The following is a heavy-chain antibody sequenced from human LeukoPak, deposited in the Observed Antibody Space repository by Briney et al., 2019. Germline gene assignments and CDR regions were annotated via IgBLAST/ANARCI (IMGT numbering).Heavy chain of an antibody. J-gene: IGHJ4*02. CDR2: INSSGGTT. V-gene: IGHV1-46*01. Sequence: ASVKVSCKSSGYTFTGYYMHWVRQAPGQGLEWMGIINSSGGTTSYAQKFQGRVTMTRDTSTSTVYMDLSSLRSEDTAVYYCARGGWYYFGYWGQGTLVTVSS. CDR1: GYTFTGYY. D-gene: IGHD6-19*01. CDR3: ARGGWYYFGY.